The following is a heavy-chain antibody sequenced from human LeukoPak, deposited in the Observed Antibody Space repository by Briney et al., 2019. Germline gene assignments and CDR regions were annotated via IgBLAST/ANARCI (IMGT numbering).Heavy chain of an antibody. CDR2: VNPDDSDT. CDR3: ARLRWPRGGRSSFDY. V-gene: IGHV5-51*01. Sequence: GESLKISCKGSGYSFTTHWIGWVRQMPGKGLEWMWIVNPDDSDTKYSPSFQGQVAISADKSITTAYLQWSSLKASDTAMYYCARLRWPRGGRSSFDYWGQGALVTVSS. CDR1: GYSFTTHW. D-gene: IGHD3-10*01. J-gene: IGHJ4*02.